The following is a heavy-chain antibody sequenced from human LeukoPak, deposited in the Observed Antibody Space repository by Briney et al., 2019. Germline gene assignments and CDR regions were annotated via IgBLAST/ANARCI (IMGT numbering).Heavy chain of an antibody. D-gene: IGHD2/OR15-2a*01. V-gene: IGHV1-46*01. CDR1: GYTFTSYY. CDR3: AIDGPEYDNSYYNYYMAV. Sequence: ASVKVSCKASGYTFTSYYMHWVRQAPGQGLEWMGIINPSGGSTSNAQKFQGRVTMTRDMSTSTVYMELSSLRSEDTAVYYCAIDGPEYDNSYYNYYMAVWAKGPTVTVPS. J-gene: IGHJ6*03. CDR2: INPSGGST.